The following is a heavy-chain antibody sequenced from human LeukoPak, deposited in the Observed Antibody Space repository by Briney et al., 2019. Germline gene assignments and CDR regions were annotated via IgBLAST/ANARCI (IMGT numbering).Heavy chain of an antibody. J-gene: IGHJ4*02. CDR1: GYTFTGYY. CDR3: ARDMGEEHIVVETASYYFDY. D-gene: IGHD2-21*02. Sequence: ASVKVSCKASGYTFTGYYMHWVRQAPGQGLEWMGRINPNSGGTNYAQKFQGRVTMTRDTSISTAYMELSRLRSDDTAVYYCARDMGEEHIVVETASYYFDYWGQGTLVTVSS. V-gene: IGHV1-2*06. CDR2: INPNSGGT.